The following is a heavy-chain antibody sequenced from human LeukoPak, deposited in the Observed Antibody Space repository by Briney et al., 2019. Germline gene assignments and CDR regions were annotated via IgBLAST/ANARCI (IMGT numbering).Heavy chain of an antibody. D-gene: IGHD1-26*01. J-gene: IGHJ4*02. Sequence: GGSLRLSCAASGFTFSSYAMSWVRQAPGKGLEWVSAISGSGGSTYYADSVKGRFTISRGNSKNTLYLQMNSLRAEDTAVYYCAKSPRIVGAIPNDYWGQGTLDTVSS. CDR3: AKSPRIVGAIPNDY. CDR2: ISGSGGST. V-gene: IGHV3-23*01. CDR1: GFTFSSYA.